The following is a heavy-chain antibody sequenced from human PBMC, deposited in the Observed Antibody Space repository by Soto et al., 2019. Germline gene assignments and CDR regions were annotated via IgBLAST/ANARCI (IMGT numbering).Heavy chain of an antibody. CDR3: ARGSAAAGTGYYFDY. J-gene: IGHJ4*02. CDR1: GGSFSGYY. V-gene: IGHV4-34*01. D-gene: IGHD6-13*01. CDR2: INHSGST. Sequence: SETLSLTCTVSGGSFSGYYWSWIRQPPGKGLEWIGEINHSGSTNYNPSLKSRVTISVDTSKNQFSLKLSSVTAADTAVYYCARGSAAAGTGYYFDYWGQGTLVTVSS.